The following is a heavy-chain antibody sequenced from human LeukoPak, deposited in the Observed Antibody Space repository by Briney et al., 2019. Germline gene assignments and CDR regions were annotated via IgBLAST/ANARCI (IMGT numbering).Heavy chain of an antibody. D-gene: IGHD3-22*01. J-gene: IGHJ4*02. CDR3: SRGLDSRKLGY. CDR2: IHHSGRL. V-gene: IGHV4-31*03. Sequence: PSQTLSLTCTVSGASFSSGDQYWNWIRQSPGRGLEWLGGIHHSGRLYNNPSLESRVTISIDTSKNQFSLNLNSVTAADTAVYFCSRGLDSRKLGYWGQGTLVTVSS. CDR1: GASFSSGDQY.